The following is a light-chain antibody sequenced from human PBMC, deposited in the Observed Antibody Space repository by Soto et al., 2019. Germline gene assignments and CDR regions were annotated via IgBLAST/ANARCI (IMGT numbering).Light chain of an antibody. V-gene: IGKV3D-15*01. CDR1: QSVNIY. J-gene: IGKJ1*01. Sequence: EIVMTQSPATLSVSPGERATLSCRASQSVNIYLAWYQQKPGQAPRLLIFGASSRATGIPSRFSGSGSGTEFTLTISSLQPDDFATYYCQQYNSYSDAFGQGTKVDIK. CDR3: QQYNSYSDA. CDR2: GAS.